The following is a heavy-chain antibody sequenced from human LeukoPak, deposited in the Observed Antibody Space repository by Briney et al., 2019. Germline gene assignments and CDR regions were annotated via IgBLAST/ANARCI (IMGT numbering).Heavy chain of an antibody. Sequence: SETLSLTCTVSGGSISSYYWSWIRQPPGKGLEWIGYIYYSGSTNYNPSLKSRVTISVDTSKNQFSLKLSSVTAADTAVYYCASIYCSSTSCHNWFDPWGQGTLVTVSS. CDR3: ASIYCSSTSCHNWFDP. D-gene: IGHD2-2*01. V-gene: IGHV4-59*01. J-gene: IGHJ5*02. CDR2: IYYSGST. CDR1: GGSISSYY.